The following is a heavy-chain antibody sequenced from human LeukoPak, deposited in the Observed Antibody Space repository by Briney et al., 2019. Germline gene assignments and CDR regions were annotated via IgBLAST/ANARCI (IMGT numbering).Heavy chain of an antibody. J-gene: IGHJ5*02. CDR3: ARVGVDLWFDP. Sequence: ASVKVSCMPSGYTFTGYYIHWLRQAPGQGLEWMGRINPNSGGTNYAQKFQGRVTMTRDTSISTAYMELSRLKSDDTAVYYCARVGVDLWFDPWGQGTLVTVSS. V-gene: IGHV1-2*06. CDR1: GYTFTGYY. CDR2: INPNSGGT. D-gene: IGHD3/OR15-3a*01.